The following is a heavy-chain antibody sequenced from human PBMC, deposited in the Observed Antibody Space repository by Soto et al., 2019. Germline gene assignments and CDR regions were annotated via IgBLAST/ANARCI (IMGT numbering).Heavy chain of an antibody. Sequence: EVQLVESGGGLVKPGGSLRLSCRASGFSFSSYTMSWVRQAPGKGLEWVSSISRTSEDIYYADSLKGRCDISRDNARNLVSLGGDSLRVEAGAGYSRARVGRDSGGGGIPDWWGQGTLVTVSS. CDR1: GFSFSSYT. D-gene: IGHD4-17*01. CDR2: ISRTSEDI. CDR3: ARVGRDSGGGGIPDW. V-gene: IGHV3-21*06. J-gene: IGHJ4*02.